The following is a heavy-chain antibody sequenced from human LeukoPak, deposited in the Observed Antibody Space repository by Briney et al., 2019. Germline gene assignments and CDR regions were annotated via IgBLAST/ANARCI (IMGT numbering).Heavy chain of an antibody. V-gene: IGHV1-69*04. J-gene: IGHJ4*02. CDR1: GYTFTSYA. Sequence: SVKVSCKASGYTFTSYAISWVRQAPGQGLEWMGRIIPILGIANYAQKFQGRVTITADKSTSTAYMELSSLRSEDTAVYYCAREPYIAAAGATDYWGQGTLVTVSS. D-gene: IGHD6-13*01. CDR3: AREPYIAAAGATDY. CDR2: IIPILGIA.